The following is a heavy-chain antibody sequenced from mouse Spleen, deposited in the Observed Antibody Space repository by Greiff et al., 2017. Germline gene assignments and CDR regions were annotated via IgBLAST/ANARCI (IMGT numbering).Heavy chain of an antibody. D-gene: IGHD2-1*01. J-gene: IGHJ3*01. CDR1: GYSITSDYA. Sequence: EVQLQESGPGLVKPSQSLSLTCTVTGYSITSDYAWNWIRQLPGNKLEWMGYISYSGSTSYNPSLKSRISITRDTSKNQFFLQLNSVTTEDTATYYCARWKDGNLAWFAYWGQGTLVTVSA. CDR2: ISYSGST. CDR3: ARWKDGNLAWFAY. V-gene: IGHV3-2*02.